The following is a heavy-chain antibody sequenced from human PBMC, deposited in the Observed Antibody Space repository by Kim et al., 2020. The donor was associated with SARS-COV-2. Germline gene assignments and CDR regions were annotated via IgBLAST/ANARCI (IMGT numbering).Heavy chain of an antibody. CDR3: ARFPNCSGGSCYSDWFVP. D-gene: IGHD2-15*01. CDR2: IYYSGST. V-gene: IGHV4-39*07. Sequence: SETLSLTCTVSGGSISSSSYYWGWIRQPPGKGLEWIGSIYYSGSTYYNPSLKSRVTISVDTSKNQFSLKLSSVTAADTAVYYCARFPNCSGGSCYSDWFVPWGQGTLVTVSS. J-gene: IGHJ5*02. CDR1: GGSISSSSYY.